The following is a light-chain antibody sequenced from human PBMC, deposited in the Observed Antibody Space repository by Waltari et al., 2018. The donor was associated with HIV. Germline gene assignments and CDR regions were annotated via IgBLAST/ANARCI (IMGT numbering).Light chain of an antibody. Sequence: QSVVPQPPSVSGAPGQRVTIPCTGSSSHIGAGYDVHWYQQLPGTAPKLLIYGNSNRPSGVPDRFSGSKSGTSASLAITGLQAEDEADYYCQSYDSSLSGSDVVFGGGTELTVL. CDR3: QSYDSSLSGSDVV. CDR1: SSHIGAGYD. J-gene: IGLJ2*01. CDR2: GNS. V-gene: IGLV1-40*01.